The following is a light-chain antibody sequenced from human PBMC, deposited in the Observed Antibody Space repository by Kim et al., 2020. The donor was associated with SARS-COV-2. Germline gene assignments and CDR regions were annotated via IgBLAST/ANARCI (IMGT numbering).Light chain of an antibody. CDR1: NIGSKT. CDR2: YNS. Sequence: YELTQPPSVSVAPGKTARITCGGDNIGSKTVQWYQQKPGQAPVLVIYYNSDRPSGIPERFSGSNSGNTATLTISRVEAGDEADYYCQVWNSNSDHPGVFGGGTKVTVL. J-gene: IGLJ3*02. V-gene: IGLV3-21*04. CDR3: QVWNSNSDHPGV.